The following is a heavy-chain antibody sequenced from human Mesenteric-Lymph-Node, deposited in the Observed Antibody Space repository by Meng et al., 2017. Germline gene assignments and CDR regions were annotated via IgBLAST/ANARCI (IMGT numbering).Heavy chain of an antibody. J-gene: IGHJ4*02. CDR3: AREIEYSSGWYQYYFDY. Sequence: GESLKISCAASGFTFSSYAMHWVRQAPGKGLEWVAVISYDGSNKYYADSVKGRFTISRDNSKNTLYLQMNSLRAEDTAVYYCAREIEYSSGWYQYYFDYWGQGTLVTVSS. V-gene: IGHV3-30*04. CDR1: GFTFSSYA. D-gene: IGHD6-19*01. CDR2: ISYDGSNK.